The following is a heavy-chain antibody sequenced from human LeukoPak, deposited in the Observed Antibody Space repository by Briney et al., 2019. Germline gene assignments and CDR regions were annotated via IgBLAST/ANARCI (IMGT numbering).Heavy chain of an antibody. CDR3: ARQTGSGLFILP. J-gene: IGHJ4*02. CDR2: IYYSGNT. CDR1: GGSISSSSYY. V-gene: IGHV4-39*01. D-gene: IGHD3/OR15-3a*01. Sequence: SETLSLTCTVSGGSISSSSYYWGWVRQPPGKGLEWIGNIYYSGNTYYNASLKSQVSISIDTSKNQFSLRLTSVTAADTAVYYCARQTGSGLFILPGGQGTLVTVSS.